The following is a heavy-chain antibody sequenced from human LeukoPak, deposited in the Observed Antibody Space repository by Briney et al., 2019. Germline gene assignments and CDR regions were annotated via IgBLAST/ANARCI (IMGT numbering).Heavy chain of an antibody. CDR3: GKRPARTKTFDC. CDR1: GFTFNNYG. Sequence: GGSLRFSCAGSGFTFNNYGITWVRHAPGKEREWVSSVYGSGIYTLYADSVEGRFTISRDNFRNTAYVQMNSLRAEETGIYFCGKRPARTKTFDCWGQGTLVTVSS. D-gene: IGHD1-14*01. V-gene: IGHV3-23*01. CDR2: VYGSGIYT. J-gene: IGHJ4*02.